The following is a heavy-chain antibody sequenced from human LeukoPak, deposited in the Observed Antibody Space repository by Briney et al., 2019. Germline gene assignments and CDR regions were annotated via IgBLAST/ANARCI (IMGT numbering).Heavy chain of an antibody. D-gene: IGHD1-26*01. CDR2: ISSSSTTI. CDR3: ARDPDQGRGFDF. CDR1: GFTFSSYS. Sequence: PGGSLRLSCAASGFTFSSYSMNWVRQAPGKGLEWVSYISSSSTTIYYADSVKGRFTISRDNAKSSLYLQMNSLRVEDTAVYYCARDPDQGRGFDFWGQGTLVTASS. J-gene: IGHJ4*02. V-gene: IGHV3-48*01.